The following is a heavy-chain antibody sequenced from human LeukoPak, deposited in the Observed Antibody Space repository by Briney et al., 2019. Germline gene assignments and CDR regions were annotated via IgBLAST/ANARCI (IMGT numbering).Heavy chain of an antibody. CDR1: GFTFDDYA. Sequence: PGGSLRLSCAASGFTFDDYAMHWVRQAPGKGLEWVSGISWNSGSIGYADSVKGRFTISRDNAKNSLYLQMNSLRAEDTALYYCAKEIGYSSSWYSAFDIWGQGTMVTVSS. D-gene: IGHD6-13*01. CDR3: AKEIGYSSSWYSAFDI. V-gene: IGHV3-9*01. J-gene: IGHJ3*02. CDR2: ISWNSGSI.